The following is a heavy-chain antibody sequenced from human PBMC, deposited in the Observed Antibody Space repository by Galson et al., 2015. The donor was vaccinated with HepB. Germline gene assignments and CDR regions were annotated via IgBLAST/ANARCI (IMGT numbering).Heavy chain of an antibody. CDR3: ARERGDSSGYVFDY. CDR2: IIPILGIA. D-gene: IGHD3-22*01. Sequence: SVKVSCKASGGTFSSYTISWVRQAPGQGLEWMGRIIPILGIANYAQKVKGRVTITADKSTSTAYMELSSLRSEETAVYYCARERGDSSGYVFDYWGQGTLVTVSS. CDR1: GGTFSSYT. V-gene: IGHV1-69*04. J-gene: IGHJ4*02.